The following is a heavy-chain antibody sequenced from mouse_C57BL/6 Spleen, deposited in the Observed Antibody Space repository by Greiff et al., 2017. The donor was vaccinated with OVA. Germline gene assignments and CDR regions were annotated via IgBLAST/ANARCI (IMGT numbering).Heavy chain of an antibody. Sequence: VQLKQSGPELVKPGASVKMSCKASGYTFTDYYMHWVKQSHGQSLEWIGYINPNNGGTSYNQKFKGKATLTVNKSSSTAYMELRSLTSEDSAVYYCARANGHTWDYFDYWGQGTTLTVSS. J-gene: IGHJ2*01. CDR3: ARANGHTWDYFDY. CDR1: GYTFTDYY. CDR2: INPNNGGT. V-gene: IGHV1-22*01. D-gene: IGHD3-3*01.